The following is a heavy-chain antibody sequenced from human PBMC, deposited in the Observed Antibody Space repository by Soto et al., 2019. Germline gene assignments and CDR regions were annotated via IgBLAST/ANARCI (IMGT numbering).Heavy chain of an antibody. CDR1: GGSISSGGYY. CDR2: IYYSGST. J-gene: IGHJ6*02. Sequence: QVQLQESGPGLVKPSQTLSLTCTVSGGSISSGGYYWSWIRQHPGKGLEWIGYIYYSGSTYYNPSLKSRVTISVDTSKNPFSLKLSSVTAADTAVYYCARVTGAYPPPQYYYYGMDVWGQGTTVTVSS. D-gene: IGHD2-2*02. CDR3: ARVTGAYPPPQYYYYGMDV. V-gene: IGHV4-31*03.